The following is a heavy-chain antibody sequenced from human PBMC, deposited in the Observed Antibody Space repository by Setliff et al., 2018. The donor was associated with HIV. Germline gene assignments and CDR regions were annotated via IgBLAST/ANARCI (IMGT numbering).Heavy chain of an antibody. CDR1: GGSISSYY. V-gene: IGHV4-4*08. CDR2: IYTSESS. Sequence: SETLSLTCSVSGGSISSYYWSWIRQPPGKGLEWIGYIYTSESSNYNPSLKSRVTFSVDTSRNQFSLKLSSVTAADTAVYFCARLAHPRYSGNYYGTSAGTFDYWGQGTLVTVSS. D-gene: IGHD1-26*01. CDR3: ARLAHPRYSGNYYGTSAGTFDY. J-gene: IGHJ4*02.